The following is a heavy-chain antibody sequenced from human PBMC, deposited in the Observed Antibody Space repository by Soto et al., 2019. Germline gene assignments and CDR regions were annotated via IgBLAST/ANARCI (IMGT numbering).Heavy chain of an antibody. Sequence: QVQLVQSGAEVKKPGASVKVSCKASGYTFSRYDFNWVRQATGQGLEWMGWMNPDNGNTDYAQKFQGRVTMTRSTYLNTAYMELTSLTSEDTAVYYCARGGDYGDYPFDYWGQGTLVTVSS. CDR2: MNPDNGNT. CDR1: GYTFSRYD. J-gene: IGHJ4*02. D-gene: IGHD4-17*01. CDR3: ARGGDYGDYPFDY. V-gene: IGHV1-8*01.